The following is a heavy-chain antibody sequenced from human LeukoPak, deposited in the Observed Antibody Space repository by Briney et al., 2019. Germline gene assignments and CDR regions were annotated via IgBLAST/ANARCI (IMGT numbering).Heavy chain of an antibody. V-gene: IGHV4-59*12. D-gene: IGHD4-17*01. CDR2: IHYSGNT. J-gene: IGHJ4*02. CDR3: ARVSMTTVTSDY. Sequence: SETLSLTCTVSGGSISSYYWSWIRQPPGKGLEWIGYIHYSGNTNYNPSLKSRVTISLVTSKNQFSLKLSSVTAADTAVYYCARVSMTTVTSDYWGQGTLVTVSS. CDR1: GGSISSYY.